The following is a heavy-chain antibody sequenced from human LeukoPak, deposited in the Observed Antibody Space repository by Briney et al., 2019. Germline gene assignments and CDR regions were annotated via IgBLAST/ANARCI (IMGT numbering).Heavy chain of an antibody. CDR1: GFTFSDYS. V-gene: IGHV3-48*01. Sequence: PGGTLRLSCAASGFTFSDYSMNWVRQAPGKGLEWISWVCIDSGNTKYPDFVKRRFTISGEKAKNSLYLQMSGLRVEDTAVYYCARDHNYAFDNWGQGTLVTVSS. J-gene: IGHJ4*02. D-gene: IGHD1-1*01. CDR2: VCIDSGNT. CDR3: ARDHNYAFDN.